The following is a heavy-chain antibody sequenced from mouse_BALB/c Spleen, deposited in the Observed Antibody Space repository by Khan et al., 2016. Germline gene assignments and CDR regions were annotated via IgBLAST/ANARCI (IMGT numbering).Heavy chain of an antibody. CDR2: ISYSGST. CDR3: ARARTTRYFDY. J-gene: IGHJ2*01. Sequence: EVQLQESGPGLVKPSQSLSLTCTVTGYSITSDYVWNWIRQFPGNKLEWMGYISYSGSTSYNPSLNSRISITRDTSKNQFFLQLNSVTTEDTATYYCARARTTRYFDYWVQGTTRTVSS. CDR1: GYSITSDYV. V-gene: IGHV3-2*02. D-gene: IGHD1-1*01.